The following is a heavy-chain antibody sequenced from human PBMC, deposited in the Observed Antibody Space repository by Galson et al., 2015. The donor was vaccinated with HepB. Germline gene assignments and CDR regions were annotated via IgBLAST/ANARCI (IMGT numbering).Heavy chain of an antibody. CDR3: ARDRGYCSSPSCYLYYYGMDV. J-gene: IGHJ6*02. Sequence: SLRLSCAASGFKFSSHGMHWVRQAPGKGLEWVAVIWYDGSNEYYADSLKGRFTVSRDNSKNTLYLQMNSLRAEDTAVYYCARDRGYCSSPSCYLYYYGMDVWGQGTTVTVSS. CDR2: IWYDGSNE. CDR1: GFKFSSHG. D-gene: IGHD2-2*01. V-gene: IGHV3-33*01.